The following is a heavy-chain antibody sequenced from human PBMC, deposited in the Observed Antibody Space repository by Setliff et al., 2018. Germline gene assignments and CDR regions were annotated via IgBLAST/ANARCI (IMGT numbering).Heavy chain of an antibody. CDR2: INPSGGST. CDR3: AGTYYNFWSALDYYYYGMDV. CDR1: GYTFTSYD. D-gene: IGHD3-3*01. J-gene: IGHJ6*02. Sequence: ASVKVSCKASGYTFTSYDINWVRQAPGQGLEWMGIINPSGGSTSYAQKFQGRVTMTRDTSTSTVYMELSSLRSEGTAVYYCAGTYYNFWSALDYYYYGMDVWGQGTTVTVSS. V-gene: IGHV1-46*01.